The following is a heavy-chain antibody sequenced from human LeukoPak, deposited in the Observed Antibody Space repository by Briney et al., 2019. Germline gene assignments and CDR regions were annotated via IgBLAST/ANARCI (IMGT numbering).Heavy chain of an antibody. D-gene: IGHD3-3*01. CDR3: AKDLAFWSGYYIRYLQH. Sequence: GGSLRLSCAASGFTFSSYAMSWVRQAPGKGLEWVSAISGSGGSTYYADSVKGRFTISRDNSKDTLYLQMNSLRAEDTAVYYCAKDLAFWSGYYIRYLQHWGQGTLVTVSS. V-gene: IGHV3-23*01. CDR1: GFTFSSYA. J-gene: IGHJ1*01. CDR2: ISGSGGST.